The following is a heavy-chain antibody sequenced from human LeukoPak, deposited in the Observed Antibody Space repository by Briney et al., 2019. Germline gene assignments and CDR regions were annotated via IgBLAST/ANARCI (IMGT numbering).Heavy chain of an antibody. V-gene: IGHV3-23*01. CDR3: ATKGVVPAATTILEG. J-gene: IGHJ4*02. CDR2: ISGSGGST. D-gene: IGHD2-2*01. Sequence: PGGSLRLSCAASGFTFSSYAMSWVRQAPGKGLEWVSAISGSGGSTYYADSVKGRFTISRDNSKNTLYLQMNSLRAEDTAVYYCATKGVVPAATTILEGWGQGTLVTVSS. CDR1: GFTFSSYA.